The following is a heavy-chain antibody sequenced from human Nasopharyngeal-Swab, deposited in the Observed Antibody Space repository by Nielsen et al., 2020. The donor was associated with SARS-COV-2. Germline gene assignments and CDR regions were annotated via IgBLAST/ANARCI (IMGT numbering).Heavy chain of an antibody. D-gene: IGHD5-12*01. Sequence: RQAPGKGLEWVGSIYYSGSTYYNPPLRSRVTISVDTSKNQFSLKLSSVTAADTAVYYCARQETGGYQYYFDYWGQGTLVTVSS. CDR3: ARQETGGYQYYFDY. J-gene: IGHJ4*02. V-gene: IGHV4-39*01. CDR2: IYYSGST.